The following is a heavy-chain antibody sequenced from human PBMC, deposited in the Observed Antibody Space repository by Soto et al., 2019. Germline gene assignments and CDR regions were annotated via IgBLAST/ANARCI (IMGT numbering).Heavy chain of an antibody. D-gene: IGHD3-22*01. CDR3: AKEGMIVVVITLITPDLYFDY. J-gene: IGHJ4*02. Sequence: GGSLRLSCAASGFTFSSYAMSWVRQAPGKGLEWVSAISGSGGSTYYADSVKGRFTISRDNSKNTLYLQMNSLRAEDTAVYYCAKEGMIVVVITLITPDLYFDYWGQGTLVTVSS. CDR1: GFTFSSYA. V-gene: IGHV3-23*01. CDR2: ISGSGGST.